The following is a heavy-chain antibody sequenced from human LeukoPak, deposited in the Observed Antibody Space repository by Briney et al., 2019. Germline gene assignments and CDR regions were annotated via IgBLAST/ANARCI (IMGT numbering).Heavy chain of an antibody. J-gene: IGHJ4*02. CDR3: ARDYSSGWYVY. V-gene: IGHV1-2*06. CDR1: GYTFTDYY. Sequence: AASVKVSCKASGYTFTDYYMHWVRQAPGQGLEWMGRINPYSGGTNYAQKFQGRVTMTRDTSISPAYMELSRLKSDDTAVYYCARDYSSGWYVYWGQGTLVTVSS. CDR2: INPYSGGT. D-gene: IGHD6-19*01.